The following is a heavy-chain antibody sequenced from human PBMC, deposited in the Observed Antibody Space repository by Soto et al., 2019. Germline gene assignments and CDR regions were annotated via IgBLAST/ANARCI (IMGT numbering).Heavy chain of an antibody. Sequence: QVQLVESGGGVVQPGRSLRLSCVASGFTFSRYAIHWVRQAPGKGLEWVAVISYDGSDKYYADSVKGRFTISRDNSKNTLYLQMNSLRPDDTAVYYCARDYGDYEFLDYWGQGTLVTVSS. CDR2: ISYDGSDK. D-gene: IGHD4-17*01. CDR1: GFTFSRYA. V-gene: IGHV3-30-3*01. J-gene: IGHJ4*02. CDR3: ARDYGDYEFLDY.